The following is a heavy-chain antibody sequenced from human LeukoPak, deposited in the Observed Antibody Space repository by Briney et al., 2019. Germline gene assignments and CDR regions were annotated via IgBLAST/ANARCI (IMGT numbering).Heavy chain of an antibody. CDR2: INHSGST. Sequence: SETLSLTCAVYGGSFSGYYWSWIRQPPGKGLEWIGEINHSGSTNYNPSLKSRVTISVDTSKNQFSLKLSSVTAADTAVYYCARGGGDYYDSSGYFPHFDYWGQGTLVTVSS. V-gene: IGHV4-34*01. CDR3: ARGGGDYYDSSGYFPHFDY. CDR1: GGSFSGYY. D-gene: IGHD3-22*01. J-gene: IGHJ4*02.